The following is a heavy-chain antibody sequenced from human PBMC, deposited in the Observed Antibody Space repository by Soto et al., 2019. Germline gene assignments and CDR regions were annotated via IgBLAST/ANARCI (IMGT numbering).Heavy chain of an antibody. V-gene: IGHV3-30*18. CDR3: AKDEARRRYYYGMDV. CDR1: GFTFSSYG. Sequence: PGGSVRLSCAASGFTFSSYGMHWVRQAPGKGLEWVAVISYDGSNKYYADSVKGRFTISRDNSKNTLYLQMNSLRAEDTAVYYYAKDEARRRYYYGMDVWGQGTTVTVSS. J-gene: IGHJ6*02. CDR2: ISYDGSNK.